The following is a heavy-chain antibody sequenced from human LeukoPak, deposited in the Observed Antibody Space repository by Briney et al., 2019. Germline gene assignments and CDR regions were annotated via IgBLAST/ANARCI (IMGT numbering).Heavy chain of an antibody. Sequence: GSLRLSCAASGFTVSSNYMSWVRQAPGKGLEWVSVIYSGGSTYYADSVKGRFTISRDNSKNTLYLQMNSLRAEDTAVYYCARDFWSVDGMDVWGQGTTVTVSS. CDR3: ARDFWSVDGMDV. CDR1: GFTVSSNY. V-gene: IGHV3-66*01. D-gene: IGHD3-3*01. J-gene: IGHJ6*02. CDR2: IYSGGST.